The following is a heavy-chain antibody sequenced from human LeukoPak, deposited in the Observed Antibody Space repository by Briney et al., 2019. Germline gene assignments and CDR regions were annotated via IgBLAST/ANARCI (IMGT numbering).Heavy chain of an antibody. Sequence: SETLSLTCTVSGGSISSTSHNWGWIRQPPGKGLEWIGNIYYSGDTYFNPSPKSRVTMSIDTSKNQFSLKLTSVTAADTAVYYCARHSRIYSSLNYWGQGTLVTVSS. J-gene: IGHJ4*02. CDR2: IYYSGDT. V-gene: IGHV4-39*01. CDR3: ARHSRIYSSLNY. D-gene: IGHD6-6*01. CDR1: GGSISSTSHN.